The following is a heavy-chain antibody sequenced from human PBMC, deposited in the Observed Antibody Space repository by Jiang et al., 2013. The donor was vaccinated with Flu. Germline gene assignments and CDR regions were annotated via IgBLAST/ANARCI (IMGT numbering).Heavy chain of an antibody. Sequence: GPGLVKPSETLSLTCTVSGGSISSSSYYWGWIRQPPGKGLEWIGSIYYSGSTYYNPSLKSRVTISVDTSKNQFSLKLSSVTAADTAVYYCARAPTFITMIVVAHFDYWGQGTLVTVSS. CDR2: IYYSGST. CDR1: GGSISSSSYY. D-gene: IGHD3-22*01. CDR3: ARAPTFITMIVVAHFDY. V-gene: IGHV4-39*01. J-gene: IGHJ4*02.